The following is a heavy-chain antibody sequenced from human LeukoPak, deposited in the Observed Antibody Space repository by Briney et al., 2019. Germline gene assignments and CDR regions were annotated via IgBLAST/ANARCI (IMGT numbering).Heavy chain of an antibody. CDR1: GFTFSTYS. Sequence: GGSLRLSCAASGFTFSTYSMNWVRQAPGKGLEWVSSIGGSSSSIYYADSVKGRFTISRDNAKYSLYLQMNSLRAEDSAVYYCARELEEAFDIWGQGTMVTVSS. J-gene: IGHJ3*02. D-gene: IGHD3-3*01. V-gene: IGHV3-21*01. CDR3: ARELEEAFDI. CDR2: IGGSSSSI.